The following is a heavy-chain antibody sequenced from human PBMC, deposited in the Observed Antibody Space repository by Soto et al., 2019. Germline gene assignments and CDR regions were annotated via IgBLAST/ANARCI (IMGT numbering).Heavy chain of an antibody. CDR1: GGSISSSSYY. CDR3: ARHGGITIFGVVITPYYYYGMDV. J-gene: IGHJ6*02. V-gene: IGHV4-39*01. CDR2: IYYSGST. Sequence: SETLSLTCTVSGGSISSSSYYWGWILQPPGKGLEWIGSIYYSGSTYYNPSLKSRVTISVDTSKNQFSLKLSSVTAADTAVYYCARHGGITIFGVVITPYYYYGMDVWGQGTTVTVS. D-gene: IGHD3-3*01.